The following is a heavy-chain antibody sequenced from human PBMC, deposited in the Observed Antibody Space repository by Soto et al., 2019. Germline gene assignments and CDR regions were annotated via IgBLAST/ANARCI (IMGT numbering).Heavy chain of an antibody. CDR3: AKVLQQGPSSSWYYFDY. CDR2: ISGSGGST. V-gene: IGHV3-23*01. Sequence: LSLTCAASGFTFSSYAMSWVRPAPGKGLEWVSAISGSGGSTYYADSVKGRFTISRDNSKNTLYLQMNSLRAEDTAVYYCAKVLQQGPSSSWYYFDYWGQGTLVTVSS. J-gene: IGHJ4*02. CDR1: GFTFSSYA. D-gene: IGHD6-13*01.